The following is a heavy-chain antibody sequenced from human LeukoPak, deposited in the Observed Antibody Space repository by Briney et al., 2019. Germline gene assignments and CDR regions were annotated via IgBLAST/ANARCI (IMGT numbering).Heavy chain of an antibody. CDR3: ATEVTD. V-gene: IGHV1-18*04. CDR2: ISTYNGDT. D-gene: IGHD5-18*01. J-gene: IGHJ4*02. CDR1: GYTFTGYY. Sequence: ASVKVSCKASGYTFTGYYMHWLRQAPGQGLEWMGWISTYNGDTNYAQKLQGRVTLTTDTSTSTVYMELRSLRSDDTAVYYCATEVTDWGQGTLVTVSS.